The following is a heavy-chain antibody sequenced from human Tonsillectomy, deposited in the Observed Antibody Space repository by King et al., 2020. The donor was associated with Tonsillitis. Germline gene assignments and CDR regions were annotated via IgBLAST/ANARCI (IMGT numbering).Heavy chain of an antibody. CDR1: GGSISGYY. V-gene: IGHV4-59*08. CDR3: ARHEVWQWSVGNWNYYYYLMDV. Sequence: VQLQESGPGLVKPSETLSLTCSVSGGSISGYYWSWIRQPPGKGLEWMGYFYHTGNTNYNPSLESRLTISVDTSNNQFSLKLTSMTAADTAVYFCARHEVWQWSVGNWNYYYYLMDVWGQGTTVTVSS. CDR2: FYHTGNT. D-gene: IGHD6-19*01. J-gene: IGHJ6*02.